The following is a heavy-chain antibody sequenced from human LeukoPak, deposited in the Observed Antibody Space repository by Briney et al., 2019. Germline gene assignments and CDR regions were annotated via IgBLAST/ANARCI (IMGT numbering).Heavy chain of an antibody. CDR2: ISGSSIYK. J-gene: IGHJ4*02. D-gene: IGHD3-22*01. CDR1: GFTFSSYW. Sequence: PGGSLRLSCAASGFTFSSYWMHWVRQAPGKGLEWVSSISGSSIYKYYADSVKGRFTISRDNAKNSLYLQMNSLRAEDTAVYYCARDFYDSSGYYYDYWGQGTLVTVSS. CDR3: ARDFYDSSGYYYDY. V-gene: IGHV3-21*01.